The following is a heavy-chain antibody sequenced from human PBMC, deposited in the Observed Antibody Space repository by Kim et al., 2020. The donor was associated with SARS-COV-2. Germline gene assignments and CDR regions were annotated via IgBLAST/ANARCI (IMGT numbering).Heavy chain of an antibody. CDR2: ISYDGSNK. V-gene: IGHV3-30*18. J-gene: IGHJ4*02. CDR1: GFTFSSYG. D-gene: IGHD6-13*01. Sequence: GGSLRLSCAASGFTFSSYGMHWVRQAPGKGLEWVAVISYDGSNKYYADSVKGRFTISRDNSKNTLYLQMNSLRAEDTAVYYCAKDPGSSSWKIDYWGKGT. CDR3: AKDPGSSSWKIDY.